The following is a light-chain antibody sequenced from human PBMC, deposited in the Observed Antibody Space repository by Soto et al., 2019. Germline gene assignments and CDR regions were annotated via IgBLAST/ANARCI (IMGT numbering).Light chain of an antibody. Sequence: EIVLTQTPGILSLSPGERATLSCRASQSVRSSNLAWYQQKPGQAPRLLIYAASSRATGIPDRFSGSGSGTDFTLTISRLEPEDFAVYYCHHFGSLPETFGQGTNVE. CDR2: AAS. CDR3: HHFGSLPET. V-gene: IGKV3-20*01. CDR1: QSVRSSN. J-gene: IGKJ1*01.